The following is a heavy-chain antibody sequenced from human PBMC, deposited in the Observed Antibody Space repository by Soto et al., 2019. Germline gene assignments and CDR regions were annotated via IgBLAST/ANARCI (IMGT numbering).Heavy chain of an antibody. CDR2: IKQDGSEK. D-gene: IGHD4-17*01. Sequence: GGSLRLSCAASGFTFSSYWMSWVRQAPGKGLEWVANIKQDGSEKYYVDSVKGRFTISRDNAKNSLYLQMNSLRAEDTAVYYCARGLSYGDIPGGYFDYWGQGTLVTVSS. V-gene: IGHV3-7*04. CDR3: ARGLSYGDIPGGYFDY. CDR1: GFTFSSYW. J-gene: IGHJ4*02.